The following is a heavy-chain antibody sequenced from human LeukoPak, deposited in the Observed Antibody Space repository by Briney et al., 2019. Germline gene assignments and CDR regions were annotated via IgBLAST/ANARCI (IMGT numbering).Heavy chain of an antibody. CDR1: GFTFSTCA. J-gene: IGHJ4*02. Sequence: GGSLRLSCAASGFTFSTCAMSWVRQAPGKGLVWVSGISGSGGSTYHADSVKGRFTISRDNSKNTLYLQMNSLRAEDTAVYYCAKELDSSGYFDYWGQGTLVTVSS. CDR2: ISGSGGST. V-gene: IGHV3-23*01. CDR3: AKELDSSGYFDY. D-gene: IGHD3-22*01.